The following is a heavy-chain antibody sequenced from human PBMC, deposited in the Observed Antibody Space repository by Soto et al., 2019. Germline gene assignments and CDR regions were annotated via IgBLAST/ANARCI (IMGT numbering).Heavy chain of an antibody. J-gene: IGHJ3*02. CDR3: AKGRGNYYFSGDDAFDI. CDR2: ISGSGGST. Sequence: EVQLLESGGGLVQPGGSLRLSCAASGFTFSSYAMSWVRQAPGKGLEWVSAISGSGGSTYYADSVKGRFTISRDNSKNTLYLQMNSLRAEDTAVYYCAKGRGNYYFSGDDAFDIWGQGTMVTVAS. V-gene: IGHV3-23*01. CDR1: GFTFSSYA. D-gene: IGHD3-22*01.